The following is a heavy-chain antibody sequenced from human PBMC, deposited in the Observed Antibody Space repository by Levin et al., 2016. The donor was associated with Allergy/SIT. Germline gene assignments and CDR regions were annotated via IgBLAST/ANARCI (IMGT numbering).Heavy chain of an antibody. CDR2: ISAYNGNT. Sequence: ASVKVSCKASGYTFTSYGISWVRQAPGQGLEWMGWISAYNGNTNYAQKLQGRVTMTRDTSISTAYMELSRLRSDDTAVYYCARARSNYYYYGMDVWGQGTTVTVSS. V-gene: IGHV1-18*01. J-gene: IGHJ6*02. CDR1: GYTFTSYG. CDR3: ARARSNYYYYGMDV. D-gene: IGHD3-10*01.